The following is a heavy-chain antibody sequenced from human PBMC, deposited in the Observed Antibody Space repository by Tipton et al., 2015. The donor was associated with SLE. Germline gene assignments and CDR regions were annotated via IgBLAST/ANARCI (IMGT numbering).Heavy chain of an antibody. Sequence: TLSLTCTVSGGSISSGSFYWSWIRQPAGKGLEYMGRIYTSGSTNYNPSLKSRVTISVDTSKNQFSLKLSSVTAADTAVYYCARTPLEWLVYFDYWGQGTLVTVSS. V-gene: IGHV4-61*02. CDR2: IYTSGST. CDR3: ARTPLEWLVYFDY. CDR1: GGSISSGSFY. D-gene: IGHD3-3*01. J-gene: IGHJ4*02.